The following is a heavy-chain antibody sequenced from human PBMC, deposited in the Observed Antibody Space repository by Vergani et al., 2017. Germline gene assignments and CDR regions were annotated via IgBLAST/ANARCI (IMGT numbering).Heavy chain of an antibody. CDR1: GVSMQSGSFY. CDR3: AKDWGSTQRPGRYYFDY. Sequence: QVQLHESGPGLVKPSETLSLICSVSGVSMQSGSFYWTWIRQTAERRLEWMGRVYPSGTTNYNPSLNGRVTIFVDKSKNILSLRLNSVTAADTAVYYCAKDWGSTQRPGRYYFDYWGQGTLVTVSS. CDR2: VYPSGTT. D-gene: IGHD3-16*01. V-gene: IGHV4-61*02. J-gene: IGHJ4*02.